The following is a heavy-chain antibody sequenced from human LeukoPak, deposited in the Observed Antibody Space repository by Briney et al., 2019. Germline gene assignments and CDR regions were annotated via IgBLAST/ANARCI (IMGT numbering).Heavy chain of an antibody. CDR1: GFTFSRYG. D-gene: IGHD6-13*01. Sequence: GGSLRLSCAASGFTFSRYGLHWVRQAPGKGLEWVAGISYDGSKKYYADSMKGRFTISRDNSKNTLYLQMNSLRAEDTAVYYCAKDKGYSSSWYYYGMDVWGQGTTVTVSS. CDR3: AKDKGYSSSWYYYGMDV. V-gene: IGHV3-30*18. CDR2: ISYDGSKK. J-gene: IGHJ6*02.